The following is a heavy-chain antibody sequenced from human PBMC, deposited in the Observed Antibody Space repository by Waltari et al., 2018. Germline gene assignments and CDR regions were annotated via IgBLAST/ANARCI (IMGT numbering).Heavy chain of an antibody. CDR2: ITLIFGTA. V-gene: IGHV1-69*14. J-gene: IGHJ1*01. D-gene: IGHD6-13*01. CDR3: ATRIAAAGTEYFQH. Sequence: QVQLVQSGAEVKKPGSSVKVSCKASGGTFSSYAISWVRQAPGQGREWMGGITLIFGTANYAQKCQGRVTITADKSTSTAYMELSSLRSEDTAVYYCATRIAAAGTEYFQHWGQGTLVTVSS. CDR1: GGTFSSYA.